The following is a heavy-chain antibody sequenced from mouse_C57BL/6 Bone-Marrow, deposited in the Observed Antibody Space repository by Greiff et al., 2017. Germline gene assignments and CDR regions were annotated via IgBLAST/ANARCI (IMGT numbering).Heavy chain of an antibody. CDR2: IYPGDGDT. D-gene: IGHD1-1*01. Sequence: QVQLQQSGAELVKPGASVKISCKASGYAFSSYWMNWVKQRPGKGLEWIGQIYPGDGDTNYNGKFKGKATLTADKSSSTAYMQLSSLTSEDSAVYFCAKEWANYYGSSWWYFDVWGTGTTVTVSS. V-gene: IGHV1-80*01. CDR1: GYAFSSYW. CDR3: AKEWANYYGSSWWYFDV. J-gene: IGHJ1*03.